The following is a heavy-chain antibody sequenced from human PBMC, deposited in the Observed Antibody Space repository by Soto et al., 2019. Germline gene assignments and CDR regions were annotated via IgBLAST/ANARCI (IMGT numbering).Heavy chain of an antibody. CDR2: ISAYNGNT. J-gene: IGHJ6*02. CDR1: GYTFTSYG. V-gene: IGHV1-18*01. CDR3: ARDRPIAVAYTTNYYYYGMDV. Sequence: ASVKVSCKASGYTFTSYGISWVRQAPGQGLEWMGWISAYNGNTNYAQKLQGRVTMTTDTSTSTAYMELRSLRSDDTAVYYCARDRPIAVAYTTNYYYYGMDVWGQGTTVTVS. D-gene: IGHD6-19*01.